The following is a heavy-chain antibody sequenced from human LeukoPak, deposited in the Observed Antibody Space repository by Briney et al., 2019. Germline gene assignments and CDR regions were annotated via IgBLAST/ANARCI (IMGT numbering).Heavy chain of an antibody. V-gene: IGHV3-21*01. CDR3: ARGPTKYCGGDCYSTYFDY. CDR1: GFTFSSYS. CDR2: ISSSSYI. D-gene: IGHD2-21*02. J-gene: IGHJ4*02. Sequence: GGSLRLSCAASGFTFSSYSMNWVRQAPGKGLEWVSSISSSSYIYYADTVKGRFTISRDNAKNSLYLQMNSLRAEDTAVYYCARGPTKYCGGDCYSTYFDYWGQGTLVTVSS.